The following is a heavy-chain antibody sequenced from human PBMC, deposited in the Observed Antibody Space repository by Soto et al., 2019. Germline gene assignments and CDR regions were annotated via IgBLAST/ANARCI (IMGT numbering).Heavy chain of an antibody. CDR3: ARYTVTTDLYYYYGMDV. D-gene: IGHD4-17*01. V-gene: IGHV3-30-3*01. Sequence: GGCLRLSCAASGFAFNIYAIHWVRQAPGKGLEWVAVISHDGTNRYYTDSVRGRFTISRDNSKNTVYLEMDSLRADDTAVYYCARYTVTTDLYYYYGMDVWGQGTTVTVSS. CDR1: GFAFNIYA. CDR2: ISHDGTNR. J-gene: IGHJ6*02.